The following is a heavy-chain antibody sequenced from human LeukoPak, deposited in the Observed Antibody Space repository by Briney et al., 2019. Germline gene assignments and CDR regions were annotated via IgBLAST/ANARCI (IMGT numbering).Heavy chain of an antibody. D-gene: IGHD6-13*01. CDR3: ASGIAAAGFDP. CDR1: GFTVSSNY. Sequence: GGSLRLSCAASGFTVSSNYMSWVRQAPGKGLEWVSVLYSGGSTYYADSVKGRFTISRDNSKNTLYLQMNSLRAEDTAVYYCASGIAAAGFDPWGQGTLVTVSS. CDR2: LYSGGST. V-gene: IGHV3-66*01. J-gene: IGHJ5*02.